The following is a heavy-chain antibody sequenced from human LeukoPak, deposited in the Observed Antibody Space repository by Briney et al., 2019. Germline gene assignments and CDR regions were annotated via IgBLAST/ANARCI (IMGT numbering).Heavy chain of an antibody. D-gene: IGHD3-22*01. Sequence: GASVKVSCKASGGTFSSYAISWVRQAPGQGLEWMGRIIPILGIANYAQKFQGRVTITADKSTSTAYMELSSLRSEDTAVYYCCPGYHYYDSSLRTPADYWGQGTLVTVSS. CDR2: IIPILGIA. V-gene: IGHV1-69*04. CDR1: GGTFSSYA. J-gene: IGHJ4*02. CDR3: CPGYHYYDSSLRTPADY.